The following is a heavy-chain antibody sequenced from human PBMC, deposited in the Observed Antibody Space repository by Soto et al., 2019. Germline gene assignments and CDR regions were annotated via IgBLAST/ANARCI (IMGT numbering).Heavy chain of an antibody. D-gene: IGHD4-17*01. CDR1: GGTFSTYG. CDR2: IIPKFGTT. V-gene: IGHV1-69*13. J-gene: IGHJ4*02. CDR3: ARELDPYYGGNSLSLDY. Sequence: SVKVSCKASGGTFSTYGMNWVRLAPGQGLEWKGGIIPKFGTTNYAQKFQGRVTITADESTNTAYMELNYLRSEDTAVYFCARELDPYYGGNSLSLDYWGQGTLVTVSS.